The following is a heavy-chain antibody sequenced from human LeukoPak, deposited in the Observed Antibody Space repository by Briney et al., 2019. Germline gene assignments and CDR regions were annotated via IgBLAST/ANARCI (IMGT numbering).Heavy chain of an antibody. J-gene: IGHJ5*02. CDR2: ISYDGSNK. CDR1: GFTFSSYA. Sequence: GGSLRLSCAASGFTFSSYAMHWVRQAPGKGLEWVAVISYDGSNKYYADSVKGRFTISRDNSKNTLYLQMNSLRAEDTAVYYCARDGYYYGSGSKYNWSDPRGQGTLVTVSS. V-gene: IGHV3-30*04. CDR3: ARDGYYYGSGSKYNWSDP. D-gene: IGHD3-10*01.